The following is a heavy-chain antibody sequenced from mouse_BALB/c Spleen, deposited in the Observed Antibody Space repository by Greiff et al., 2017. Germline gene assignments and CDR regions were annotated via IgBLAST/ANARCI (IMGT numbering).Heavy chain of an antibody. CDR1: GYAFSSYW. Sequence: QVQLQQSGAELVRPGSSVKISCKASGYAFSSYWMNWVKQRPGQGLEWIGQIYPGDGDTNNNGKFKGKATLTADKSSSTAYMQLSSLTSEDSAVYFCASSYDGYDGAWFAYWGQGTLVTVSA. CDR2: IYPGDGDT. CDR3: ASSYDGYDGAWFAY. V-gene: IGHV1-80*01. J-gene: IGHJ3*01. D-gene: IGHD2-2*01.